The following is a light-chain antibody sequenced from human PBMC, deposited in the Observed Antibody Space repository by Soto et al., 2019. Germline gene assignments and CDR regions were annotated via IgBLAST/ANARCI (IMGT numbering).Light chain of an antibody. Sequence: QSVLTQPPSVSVAPGQKVTISCSGSSSNIGNNFVSWYQQFPGTAPKLLIYENNKRPSGIPDRFSGSKSGTSATLDITGLQTGDEADYYCGTWDTSLNAGRVFGGGTKLTVL. J-gene: IGLJ3*02. CDR3: GTWDTSLNAGRV. V-gene: IGLV1-51*02. CDR2: ENN. CDR1: SSNIGNNF.